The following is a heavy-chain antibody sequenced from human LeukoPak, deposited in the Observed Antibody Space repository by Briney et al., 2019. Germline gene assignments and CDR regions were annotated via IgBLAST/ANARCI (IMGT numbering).Heavy chain of an antibody. Sequence: ASVKVSCKASGGTFISYAISWVRQAPGQGLEWMGGIIPIFGTANYAQKFQGRVTITADKSTSTAYMELRSLRSDDTAVYYCAREEADWGDAFYIWGQGTLVTVSS. D-gene: IGHD3-9*01. V-gene: IGHV1-69*06. CDR3: AREEADWGDAFYI. CDR2: IIPIFGTA. J-gene: IGHJ3*02. CDR1: GGTFISYA.